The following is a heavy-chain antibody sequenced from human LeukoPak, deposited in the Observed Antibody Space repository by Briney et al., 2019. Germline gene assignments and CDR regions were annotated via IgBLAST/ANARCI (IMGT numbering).Heavy chain of an antibody. D-gene: IGHD1-1*01. V-gene: IGHV1-46*01. Sequence: ASVKVSCKASGYTFTRYNIHWVRQAPGQGLEWMGIIDPRSGSTTYAQKFQGRVTITRDTSTTTVFMEVSSLNSEDTAMYNCVLFYAGRPNYWGQGTLVTVSS. J-gene: IGHJ4*02. CDR1: GYTFTRYN. CDR3: VLFYAGRPNY. CDR2: IDPRSGST.